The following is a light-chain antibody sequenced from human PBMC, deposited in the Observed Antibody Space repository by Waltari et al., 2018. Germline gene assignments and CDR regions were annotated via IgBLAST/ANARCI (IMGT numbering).Light chain of an antibody. V-gene: IGKV1-33*01. J-gene: IGKJ3*01. Sequence: DIQMTQSPSSLSASVGDRVTIPCQASQDIKSYLNWYQQKPGKAPKHLIFGASNLETGGPSRFSRSGSGTRFTFTISSLQPEDIATYFCQQYDNLPPCTFGPGTKVEIK. CDR2: GAS. CDR1: QDIKSY. CDR3: QQYDNLPPCT.